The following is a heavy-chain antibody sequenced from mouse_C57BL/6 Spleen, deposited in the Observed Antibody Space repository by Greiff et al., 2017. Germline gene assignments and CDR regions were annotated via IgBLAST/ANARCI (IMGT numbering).Heavy chain of an antibody. J-gene: IGHJ2*01. Sequence: VQLQQSGAELVRPGASVKLSCTASGYNIKDDYMHWVKQRPVQGLEWIGWIDPENGVTDYAPKFQGKATMTADTSSSTAYLPLSSLTSEDTAVYYCTTFTTVVRFFDYWGQGTTLTVSS. D-gene: IGHD1-1*01. CDR2: IDPENGVT. CDR3: TTFTTVVRFFDY. V-gene: IGHV14-4*01. CDR1: GYNIKDDY.